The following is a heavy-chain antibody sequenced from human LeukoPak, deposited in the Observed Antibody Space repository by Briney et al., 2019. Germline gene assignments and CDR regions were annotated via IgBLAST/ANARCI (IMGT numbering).Heavy chain of an antibody. J-gene: IGHJ4*02. CDR1: GFTFSSYA. CDR2: ISGSGGST. CDR3: AKDPSWRGSYPEGFDY. V-gene: IGHV3-23*01. D-gene: IGHD1-26*01. Sequence: GGSLRLSCAASGFTFSSYAMSWVRQAPGKGLEWVSAISGSGGSTYYADSVKGRFTISRDNSKNTLYLQMNSLRAEDTAVYYCAKDPSWRGSYPEGFDYWGQGTLVTVSS.